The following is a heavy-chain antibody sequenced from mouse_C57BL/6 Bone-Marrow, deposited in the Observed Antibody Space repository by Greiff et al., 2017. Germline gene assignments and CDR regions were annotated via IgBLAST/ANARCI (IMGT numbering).Heavy chain of an antibody. D-gene: IGHD1-1*01. CDR1: GYTFTSYW. CDR2: IDPSDSYT. J-gene: IGHJ3*01. Sequence: QVHVKQPGAELVRPGTSVKLSCKASGYTFTSYWMHWVKQRPGQGLEWIGVIDPSDSYTNYNQKFKGKATLTVDTSSSTAYMQLSSLTSEDSAVYYCARGKLYYGSPAWFAYWGQGTLVTVSA. CDR3: ARGKLYYGSPAWFAY. V-gene: IGHV1-59*01.